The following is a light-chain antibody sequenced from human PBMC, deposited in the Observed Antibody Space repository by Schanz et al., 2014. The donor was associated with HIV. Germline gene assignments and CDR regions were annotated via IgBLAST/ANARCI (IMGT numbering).Light chain of an antibody. J-gene: IGLJ2*01. Sequence: QSVLTQPPSLSGAPGQRISLSCNGSSSNIGAGYDVHWYQHFPGTAPRLLIFDNDNRPSGVPDRISGSKSGTSASLAITGLQGDDEADYYCATWDISLKGPVFGGGTKLTVL. CDR2: DND. CDR3: ATWDISLKGPV. V-gene: IGLV1-40*01. CDR1: SSNIGAGYD.